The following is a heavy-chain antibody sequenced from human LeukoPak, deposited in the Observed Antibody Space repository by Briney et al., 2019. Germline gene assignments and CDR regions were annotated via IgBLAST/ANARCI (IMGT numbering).Heavy chain of an antibody. Sequence: ASVKVSCKASGGTFSSYAISWVRQAPGQGLEWMGRIIPTFGTANYAQKFQGRVTITTDESTSTAYMELSSLRSEDTAVYYCARDSVWGGGGYFDYWGQGTLVTVSS. CDR1: GGTFSSYA. CDR2: IIPTFGTA. D-gene: IGHD7-27*01. CDR3: ARDSVWGGGGYFDY. V-gene: IGHV1-69*05. J-gene: IGHJ4*02.